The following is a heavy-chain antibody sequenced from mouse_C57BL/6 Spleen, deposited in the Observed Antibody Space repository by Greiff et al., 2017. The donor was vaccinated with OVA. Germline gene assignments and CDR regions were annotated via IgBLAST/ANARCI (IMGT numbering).Heavy chain of an antibody. D-gene: IGHD1-1*01. V-gene: IGHV5-17*01. CDR2: ISSGSSTI. CDR3: ARRGTYYGSSYLYYFDY. Sequence: EVQVVESGGGLVKPGGSLKLSCAASGFTFSDYGMHWVRKAPEKGLEWVAYISSGSSTIYYADTVKGRFTISRDNAKNTLFLQMTSLRSEDTAMYYCARRGTYYGSSYLYYFDYWGQGTTLTVSS. J-gene: IGHJ2*01. CDR1: GFTFSDYG.